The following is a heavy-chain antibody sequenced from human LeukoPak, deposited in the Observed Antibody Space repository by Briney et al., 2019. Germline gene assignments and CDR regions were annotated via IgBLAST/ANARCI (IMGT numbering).Heavy chain of an antibody. CDR2: INPSGGST. Sequence: GASVKVSCKSSGYTFTSHYMHWVRQAPGQGLQWMGIINPSGGSTSYAQKFQGRVTMTRDMSTSTVYMELSSLRSEDTAVYYCARGRHYYDSSDYYYEGDAFDIWGQGTMVTVSS. CDR1: GYTFTSHY. V-gene: IGHV1-46*01. CDR3: ARGRHYYDSSDYYYEGDAFDI. J-gene: IGHJ3*02. D-gene: IGHD3-22*01.